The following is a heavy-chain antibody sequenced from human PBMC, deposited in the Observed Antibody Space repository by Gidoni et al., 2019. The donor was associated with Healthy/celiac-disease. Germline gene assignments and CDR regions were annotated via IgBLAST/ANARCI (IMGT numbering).Heavy chain of an antibody. D-gene: IGHD4-17*01. Sequence: EVQLVESGGGLVKPGGSLRTPRAASGFPFRNPWMSWVRQAPGKGLEWVCRIKSKADGGTTDYAAPVKGRFTISRDDSKNTLYLQMNSLKTEDTAVYYCTTAKSVTTFDAFDIWGQGTMVTVSS. CDR1: GFPFRNPW. CDR2: IKSKADGGTT. J-gene: IGHJ3*02. V-gene: IGHV3-15*01. CDR3: TTAKSVTTFDAFDI.